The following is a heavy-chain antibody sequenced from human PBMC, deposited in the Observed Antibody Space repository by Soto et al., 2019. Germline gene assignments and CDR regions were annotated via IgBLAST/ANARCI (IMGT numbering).Heavy chain of an antibody. CDR1: GFTFSGSA. Sequence: GGSLRLSCAASGFTFSGSAMHWVRQASGKGLEWVGRIRSKANSYATAYAASVKGRFTISRDDSKNTAYLQMSSLKTEDTAVYYCTRRTYGSGSYYVNWGQGTLVTVSS. CDR2: IRSKANSYAT. D-gene: IGHD3-10*01. CDR3: TRRTYGSGSYYVN. V-gene: IGHV3-73*01. J-gene: IGHJ4*02.